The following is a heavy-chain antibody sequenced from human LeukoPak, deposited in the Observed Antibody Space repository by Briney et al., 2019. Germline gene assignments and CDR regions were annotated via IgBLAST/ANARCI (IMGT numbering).Heavy chain of an antibody. CDR1: GGSISSGGYY. J-gene: IGHJ2*01. CDR3: ARDLGGYNFAWYFDL. D-gene: IGHD5-24*01. V-gene: IGHV4-39*07. CDR2: INHSGST. Sequence: SETLSLTCTVSGGSISSGGYYWSWIRQPPGKGLEWIGEINHSGSTNYNPSLKSRVTISVDTSKNQFSLKLSSVTAADTAVYYCARDLGGYNFAWYFDLWGRGTLVTVSS.